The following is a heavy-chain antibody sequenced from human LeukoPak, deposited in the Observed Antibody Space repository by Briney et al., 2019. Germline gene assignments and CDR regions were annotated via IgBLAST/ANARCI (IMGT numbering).Heavy chain of an antibody. J-gene: IGHJ3*02. V-gene: IGHV1-24*01. Sequence: ASVKVSCKVSGYTLSDLAMHWVRQAPGKGLEWMGGFDPEDGEAIYAQPLQGRVTMTEDTSSDTAYMVLSSLRSEDTAVYYCATRNFGDYGAFDIWGQGTMVTVSS. CDR2: FDPEDGEA. CDR3: ATRNFGDYGAFDI. CDR1: GYTLSDLA. D-gene: IGHD4-17*01.